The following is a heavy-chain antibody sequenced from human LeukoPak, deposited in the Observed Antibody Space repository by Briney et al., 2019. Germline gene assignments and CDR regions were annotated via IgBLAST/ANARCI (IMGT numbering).Heavy chain of an antibody. CDR2: TYYIGST. CDR3: ARPYYFDSRIDP. CDR1: GVSISSGDYY. V-gene: IGHV4-30-4*01. D-gene: IGHD3-22*01. Sequence: SETLSLTCTVSGVSISSGDYYWSWIRQPPGKGLEWIGYTYYIGSTYYNPSLKSRVTISVDTSKNQFSLKLSSVTAADTAVYYCARPYYFDSRIDPWGQGTRVTASS. J-gene: IGHJ5*02.